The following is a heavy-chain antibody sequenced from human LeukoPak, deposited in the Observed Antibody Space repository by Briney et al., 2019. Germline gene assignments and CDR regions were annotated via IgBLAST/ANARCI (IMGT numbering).Heavy chain of an antibody. D-gene: IGHD3-10*01. CDR2: IDPSDGGT. CDR1: GFTFTTYY. CDR3: ASLGSGSSPIIDFDY. V-gene: IGHV1-46*01. Sequence: ASVKVSCKASGFTFTTYYMHWVRQAPGQGLEWMGIIDPSDGGTTYAQKFQGGVTMTRDTSTSTVYMELSSLRSEDTAVYYCASLGSGSSPIIDFDYWGQGTLVTVSS. J-gene: IGHJ4*02.